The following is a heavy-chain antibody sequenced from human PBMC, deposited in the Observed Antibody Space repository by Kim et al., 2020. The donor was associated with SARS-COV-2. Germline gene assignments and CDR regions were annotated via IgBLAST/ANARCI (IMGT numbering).Heavy chain of an antibody. V-gene: IGHV4-59*08. D-gene: IGHD6-19*01. CDR2: IYYSGST. J-gene: IGHJ5*02. Sequence: SETLSLTCTVSGGSISSYYWSWIRQPPGKGLEWIGYIYYSGSTNYNPSLKSRVTISVDTSKNQFSLKLSSVTAADTAVYYCARRGQWLAPDQNWFDPWGQGTLVTVSS. CDR1: GGSISSYY. CDR3: ARRGQWLAPDQNWFDP.